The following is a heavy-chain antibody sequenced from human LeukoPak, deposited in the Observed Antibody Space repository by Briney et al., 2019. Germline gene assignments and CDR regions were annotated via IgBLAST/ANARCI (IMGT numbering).Heavy chain of an antibody. CDR1: GYTLTELS. J-gene: IGHJ4*02. V-gene: IGHV1-24*01. CDR3: ATVDMGYCSGGSCYEIDY. CDR2: FDPEDSET. Sequence: GASVKVSCKVSGYTLTELSMHWVRQAPGKGLEWMGGFDPEDSETIYAQKFQGRVTMTEDTSTDTAYMELSSLRSEDTAVYYCATVDMGYCSGGSCYEIDYWGQGTLVTVSS. D-gene: IGHD2-15*01.